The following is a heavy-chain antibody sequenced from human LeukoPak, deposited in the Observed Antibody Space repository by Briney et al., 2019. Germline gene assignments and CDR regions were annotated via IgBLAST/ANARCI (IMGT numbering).Heavy chain of an antibody. V-gene: IGHV3-33*01. CDR3: ARGVSSGYYPNYFDY. CDR1: GFTFSSYG. D-gene: IGHD3-22*01. CDR2: IWYDGSNK. Sequence: GGSLRLSCAASGFTFSSYGMHWVRQAPGKGLEWVAVIWYDGSNKYYADSVKGRFTISRDNSKNTLYLQMNSLRAEDTAVYYCARGVSSGYYPNYFDYWGQGTLVTVSS. J-gene: IGHJ4*02.